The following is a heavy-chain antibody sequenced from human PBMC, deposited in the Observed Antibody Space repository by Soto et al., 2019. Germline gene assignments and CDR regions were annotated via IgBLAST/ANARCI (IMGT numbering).Heavy chain of an antibody. CDR1: GDSVSSNSAA. CDR3: ARDDILTGTLYYYYGMDV. V-gene: IGHV6-1*01. CDR2: TYYRSKWYN. J-gene: IGHJ6*02. Sequence: KQSQTLSLTCAISGDSVSSNSAAWHWIRQSPSRGLEWLGRTYYRSKWYNDYAVSVKSRITINPDTSKNQFSLQLNSVTPEDTAVYYCARDDILTGTLYYYYGMDVWGQGTTVTVSS. D-gene: IGHD3-9*01.